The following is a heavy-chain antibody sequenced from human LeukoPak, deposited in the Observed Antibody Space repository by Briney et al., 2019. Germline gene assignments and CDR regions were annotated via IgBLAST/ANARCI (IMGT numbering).Heavy chain of an antibody. V-gene: IGHV1-18*01. Sequence: GASVKVSCKASGYTFTSYGISWVRQAPEQGREWVGWISAYNGDTNYAQKLQVRVSLTTATSTSTAYLELRSLTSDDTAVYYCARTTMTMFDFWGQGTLVTVSS. CDR1: GYTFTSYG. CDR3: ARTTMTMFDF. J-gene: IGHJ4*02. D-gene: IGHD4-17*01. CDR2: ISAYNGDT.